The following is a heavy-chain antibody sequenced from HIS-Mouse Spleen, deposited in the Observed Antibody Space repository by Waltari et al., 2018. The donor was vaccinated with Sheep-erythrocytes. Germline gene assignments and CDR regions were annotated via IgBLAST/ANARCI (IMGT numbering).Heavy chain of an antibody. Sequence: QVQLVQSGAEVKKPGASVKVSCKASGYTFTGYYMHWVRQAPGQGREWMRWINPNSGGTNYAQKFEGRGTMTRDTSISTVYMELSRLRSDDTAVYYCARDLGGSYYYFDYWGQGTLVTVSS. V-gene: IGHV1-2*02. CDR1: GYTFTGYY. J-gene: IGHJ4*02. D-gene: IGHD1-26*01. CDR2: INPNSGGT. CDR3: ARDLGGSYYYFDY.